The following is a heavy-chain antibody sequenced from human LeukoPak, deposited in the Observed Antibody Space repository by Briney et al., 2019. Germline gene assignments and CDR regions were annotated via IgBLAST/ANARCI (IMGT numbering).Heavy chain of an antibody. Sequence: SGTLSLTCAVSGGSISSSNWWSWVRQPPGKGLEWIGEIYHSGSTNYNPSLKSRVTISVDKSKNQFSLKLSSVTAADTAVYYCARINTGWYGNYYMDVWGKGTTVTVSS. D-gene: IGHD6-19*01. CDR2: IYHSGST. V-gene: IGHV4-4*02. CDR1: GGSISSSNW. J-gene: IGHJ6*03. CDR3: ARINTGWYGNYYMDV.